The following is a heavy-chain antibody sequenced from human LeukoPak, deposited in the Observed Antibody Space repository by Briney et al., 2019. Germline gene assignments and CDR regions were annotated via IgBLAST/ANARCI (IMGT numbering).Heavy chain of an antibody. CDR2: ISSSGGST. J-gene: IGHJ4*02. D-gene: IGHD2-15*01. V-gene: IGHV3-23*01. CDR3: AKGYCSGGSCYSGLFDY. CDR1: GFIFSSYA. Sequence: GGSLRLSCAASGFIFSSYAMSWVRQAPGKGLEWVSAISSSGGSTYYADSVKGRFTISRDNSKNTLYLQMNSLRAEDTAVYYCAKGYCSGGSCYSGLFDYWGQGILVTVSS.